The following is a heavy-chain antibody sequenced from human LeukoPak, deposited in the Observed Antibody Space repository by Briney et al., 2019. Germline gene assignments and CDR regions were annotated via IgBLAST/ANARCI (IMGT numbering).Heavy chain of an antibody. CDR2: IIPILGIA. Sequence: SVKVSCKASGGTFSSYAISWARQAPGQGLEWMGRIIPILGIANYAQKFQGRVTITADKSTSTAYMELSSLRSEDTAVYYCARVSRVEQQLVLEYWGQGTLVTVSS. J-gene: IGHJ4*02. CDR3: ARVSRVEQQLVLEY. D-gene: IGHD6-13*01. CDR1: GGTFSSYA. V-gene: IGHV1-69*04.